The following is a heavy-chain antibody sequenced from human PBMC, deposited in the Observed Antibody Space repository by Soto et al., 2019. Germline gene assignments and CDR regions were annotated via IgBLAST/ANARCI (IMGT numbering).Heavy chain of an antibody. D-gene: IGHD6-19*01. CDR2: IYYSGST. CDR3: AGVSIAVAGTYYFDY. J-gene: IGHJ4*02. CDR1: GGSISSSSYY. Sequence: SETLSLTCTVSGGSISSSSYYWGWIRQPPGKGLEWIGSIYYSGSTYYNPSLKSRVTISVDTSKNQFSLKLSSVTAADTAVYYCAGVSIAVAGTYYFDYWGQGTLVTVSS. V-gene: IGHV4-39*01.